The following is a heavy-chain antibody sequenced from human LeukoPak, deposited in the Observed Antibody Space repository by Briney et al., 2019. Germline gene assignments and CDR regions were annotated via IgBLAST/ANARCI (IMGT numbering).Heavy chain of an antibody. CDR3: ARVMGYCSSTSCSIDY. Sequence: GSLRLSCAASGFSFSSYWMSWVRQAPGKGLEWVANIKQDGSEKYYVDSVKGRFTISRDNAKNSLYLQMNSLRAEDTALYYCARVMGYCSSTSCSIDYWGQGALDTVSS. D-gene: IGHD2-2*01. CDR2: IKQDGSEK. CDR1: GFSFSSYW. J-gene: IGHJ4*02. V-gene: IGHV3-7*03.